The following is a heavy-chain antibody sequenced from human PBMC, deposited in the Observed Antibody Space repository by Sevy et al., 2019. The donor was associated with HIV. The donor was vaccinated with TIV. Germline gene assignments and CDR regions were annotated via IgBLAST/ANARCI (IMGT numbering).Heavy chain of an antibody. J-gene: IGHJ4*02. CDR3: ARSDYGDYSHPSDY. D-gene: IGHD4-17*01. Sequence: GRSLRRSCAASGFTFSNYGMHWVRQAPGKGLEWVAVIWYDGSNKYYADSVKGRFTISRDNSKNTLYLQMNSLRAEDTAVYYGARSDYGDYSHPSDYWGQGTLVTVSS. CDR1: GFTFSNYG. V-gene: IGHV3-33*01. CDR2: IWYDGSNK.